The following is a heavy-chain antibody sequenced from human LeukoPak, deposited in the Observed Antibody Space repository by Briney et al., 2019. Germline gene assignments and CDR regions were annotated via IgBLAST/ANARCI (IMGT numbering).Heavy chain of an antibody. CDR1: GNTLTEVP. J-gene: IGHJ5*02. CDR3: ATGGSGYYFNWFDP. D-gene: IGHD3-22*01. V-gene: IGHV1-24*01. CDR2: FDPEDGET. Sequence: ASVKVSCKASGNTLTEVPMHWVRQAPGKGLEWMGGFDPEDGETVYAQKFQGRVTMTEDTSTDTAYMELSSLRSEDTAVYYCATGGSGYYFNWFDPWGQGTLVTVSS.